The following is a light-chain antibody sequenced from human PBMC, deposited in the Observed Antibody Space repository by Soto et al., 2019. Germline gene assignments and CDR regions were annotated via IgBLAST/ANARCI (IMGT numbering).Light chain of an antibody. Sequence: QSALTQPASVSGSPGQSITISCTGTSSDVGGYNYVSWYQQHPGKAPKLMIYDVSNLPSGVSNRFSGFKSGNTASLTISWLQAEDEAEYYCSSFTTTSTLVVFGGGTKLTVL. V-gene: IGLV2-14*01. J-gene: IGLJ2*01. CDR2: DVS. CDR1: SSDVGGYNY. CDR3: SSFTTTSTLVV.